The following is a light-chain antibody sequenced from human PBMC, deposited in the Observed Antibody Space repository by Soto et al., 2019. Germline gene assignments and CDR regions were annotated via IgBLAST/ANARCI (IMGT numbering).Light chain of an antibody. CDR1: SSDVGAYNY. Sequence: QSALTQPASVSGSPGQSITISCTGTSSDVGAYNYDSWYQQYPGEAPKVIIYDVSHRPAGVSNRFSGSKSGNTASLTISGLQTQDEADYYCGSYTSATTYVFGTGTKGTV. V-gene: IGLV2-14*01. CDR2: DVS. CDR3: GSYTSATTYV. J-gene: IGLJ1*01.